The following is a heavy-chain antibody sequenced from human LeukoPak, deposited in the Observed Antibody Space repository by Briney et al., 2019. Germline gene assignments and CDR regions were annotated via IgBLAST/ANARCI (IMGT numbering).Heavy chain of an antibody. CDR1: GQSSPTYS. Sequence: ASVRVSCKASGQSSPTYSFGWVRQAPGQGLEWMGWISAYNSNTQYAQKFQDRVTITTDTSTNTAYLDVRSLTSDDTGVYYCARARLAVPGTVWFDPWGQGTLVTVSS. CDR3: ARARLAVPGTVWFDP. CDR2: ISAYNSNT. J-gene: IGHJ5*02. V-gene: IGHV1-18*01. D-gene: IGHD6-19*01.